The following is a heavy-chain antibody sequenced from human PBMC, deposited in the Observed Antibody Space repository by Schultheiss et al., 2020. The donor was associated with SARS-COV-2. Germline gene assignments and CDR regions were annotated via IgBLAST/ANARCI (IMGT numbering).Heavy chain of an antibody. CDR3: ARDFAGGGDYGVRGTTGGMDV. J-gene: IGHJ6*02. Sequence: ASVKVSCKASGGTFSSYAISWVRQAPGQGLEWMGWINPNSGGTNYAQKFQGRVTMTTDTSTSTAYMELRSLRSDDTAVYYCARDFAGGGDYGVRGTTGGMDVWGQGTTVTVSS. CDR2: INPNSGGT. CDR1: GGTFSSYA. V-gene: IGHV1-18*01. D-gene: IGHD4-17*01.